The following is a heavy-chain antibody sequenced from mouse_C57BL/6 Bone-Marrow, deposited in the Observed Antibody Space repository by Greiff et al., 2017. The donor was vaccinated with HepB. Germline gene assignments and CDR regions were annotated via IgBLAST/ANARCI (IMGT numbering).Heavy chain of an antibody. CDR2: INPSNGGT. J-gene: IGHJ1*03. D-gene: IGHD1-1*01. Sequence: VQLQQPGTELVKPGASVKLSCKASGYTFTSYWMHWVKQRPGQGLEWIGNINPSNGGTKYNENFKSKATLTVDKSSSTAYMQLSSLTSEDAAVYYCARSGTVVAHWYFDVWGTGTTVTVSS. V-gene: IGHV1-53*01. CDR1: GYTFTSYW. CDR3: ARSGTVVAHWYFDV.